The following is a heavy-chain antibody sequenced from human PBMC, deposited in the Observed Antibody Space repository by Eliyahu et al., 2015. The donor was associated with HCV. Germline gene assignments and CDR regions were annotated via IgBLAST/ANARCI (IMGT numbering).Heavy chain of an antibody. V-gene: IGHV4-31*03. CDR2: IYYSGST. D-gene: IGHD4-17*01. Sequence: QVQLQESGPGLVKPSQTLSLTCTVSXGSISSGVYYWSWIRQHPGKGLEWIGYIYYSGSTYYNPSLKSRVSISVDTSKNQFSLKLSSVTAADTAVYYCARTTVTTWYDAFDIWGQGTMVTVSS. CDR1: XGSISSGVYY. CDR3: ARTTVTTWYDAFDI. J-gene: IGHJ3*02.